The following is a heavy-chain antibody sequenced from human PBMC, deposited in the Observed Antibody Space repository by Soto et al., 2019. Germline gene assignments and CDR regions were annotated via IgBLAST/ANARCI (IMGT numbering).Heavy chain of an antibody. D-gene: IGHD2-8*01. CDR1: GGTFYTYA. CDR2: ITPMIGTT. V-gene: IGHV1-69*01. Sequence: QVHLVQSGAEVKRPGSSVRVSCRASGGTFYTYAFTWVRQAPGQGLEWMGGITPMIGTTKYAQKFHGRVTFSSDESASTAYMDLCNLRSDDTAVYYCARDVSVMTSVFGFWGQGTLITVSS. J-gene: IGHJ4*02. CDR3: ARDVSVMTSVFGF.